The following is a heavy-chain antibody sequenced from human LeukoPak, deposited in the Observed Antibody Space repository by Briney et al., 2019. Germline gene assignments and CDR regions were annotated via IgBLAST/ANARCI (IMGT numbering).Heavy chain of an antibody. CDR1: GGSISSGDYY. D-gene: IGHD2-2*02. CDR3: ARSGYCSSTSCYTVDYYYMDV. Sequence: PSETLSLTCTVSGGSISSGDYYWSWIRQPPGKGLEWIGYIYYSGSTYYNPSLKSRVTISVDTSKNQFSLKLSSVTAADTAVYYCARSGYCSSTSCYTVDYYYMDVWGKGTTVTVSS. V-gene: IGHV4-30-4*08. J-gene: IGHJ6*03. CDR2: IYYSGST.